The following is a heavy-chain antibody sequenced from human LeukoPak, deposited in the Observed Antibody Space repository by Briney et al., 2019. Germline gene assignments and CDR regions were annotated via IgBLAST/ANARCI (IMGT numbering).Heavy chain of an antibody. CDR2: ISDSGRST. CDR1: GFTFSSYA. CDR3: AKEVDSSGYYFDY. V-gene: IGHV3-23*01. Sequence: GGSLRLSCAASGFTFSSYAMSWVRQAPGKGLEWVSGISDSGRSTYYADSVKGRFTISTDNSKNTLFLQMNSLRAEDTAVYYCAKEVDSSGYYFDYWGQGTLVTVSS. D-gene: IGHD3-22*01. J-gene: IGHJ4*02.